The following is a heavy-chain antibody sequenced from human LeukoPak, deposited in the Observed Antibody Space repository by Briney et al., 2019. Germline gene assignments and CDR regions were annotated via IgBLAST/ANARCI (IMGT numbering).Heavy chain of an antibody. CDR2: ISYDGSNK. J-gene: IGHJ3*02. V-gene: IGHV3-30-3*01. D-gene: IGHD2-15*01. CDR1: GFTFSSYA. Sequence: PGGSLRLSCAASGFTFSSYAMHWVRQAPGKGLEWVAVISYDGSNKYYADSVKGRFTISRDNSKNTLYLQMNSLRAEDAAVYYCARDKDIVVVVAGDAFDIWGQGTMVTVSS. CDR3: ARDKDIVVVVAGDAFDI.